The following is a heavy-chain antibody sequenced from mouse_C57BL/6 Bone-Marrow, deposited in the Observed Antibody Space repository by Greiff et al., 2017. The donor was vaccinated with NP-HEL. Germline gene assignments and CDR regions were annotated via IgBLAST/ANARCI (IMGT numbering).Heavy chain of an antibody. Sequence: VKLQESGPGLVQPSQSLSITCTVSGFSLTSYGVHWVRQSPGKGLEWLGVIWSGGSTDYNAAFISRLSISKDNSKSQVFFKMNSLQADDTAIYYCARKNYSNYFYYAMDYWGQGTSVTVSS. CDR3: ARKNYSNYFYYAMDY. V-gene: IGHV2-2*01. J-gene: IGHJ4*01. CDR2: IWSGGST. D-gene: IGHD2-5*01. CDR1: GFSLTSYG.